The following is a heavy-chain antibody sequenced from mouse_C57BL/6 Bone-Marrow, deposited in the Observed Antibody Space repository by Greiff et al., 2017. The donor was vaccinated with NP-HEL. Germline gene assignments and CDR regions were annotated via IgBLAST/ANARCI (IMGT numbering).Heavy chain of an antibody. V-gene: IGHV1-69*01. CDR3: ARGFTTVVATSYYFDY. J-gene: IGHJ2*01. CDR2: IDPSDSYT. CDR1: GYTFTSYW. D-gene: IGHD1-1*01. Sequence: QVQLQQPGAELVMPGASVKLSCKASGYTFTSYWMHWVKQRPGQGLEWIGEIDPSDSYTNYNQKFKGKSTLTVDKSSSKAYMQLSSLTSEDSAVYYCARGFTTVVATSYYFDYWGQGTTLTVSS.